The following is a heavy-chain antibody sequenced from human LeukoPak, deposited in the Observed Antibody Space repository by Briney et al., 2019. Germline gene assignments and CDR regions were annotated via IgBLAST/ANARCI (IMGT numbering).Heavy chain of an antibody. CDR1: GFTFSDYY. CDR3: ARGGSYLSAFDI. Sequence: PGGSLRLSCAASGFTFSDYYMSWIRQAPGKGLEWLSYISTNGRTTYYVDSMKGRFTISRDNAKNSLSLQMNSLRAEDTAVYYCARGGSYLSAFDIWGQGTMVTVSS. D-gene: IGHD1-26*01. J-gene: IGHJ3*02. CDR2: ISTNGRTT. V-gene: IGHV3-11*01.